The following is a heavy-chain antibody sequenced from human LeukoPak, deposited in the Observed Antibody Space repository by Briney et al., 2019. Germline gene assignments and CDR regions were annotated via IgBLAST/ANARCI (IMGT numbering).Heavy chain of an antibody. J-gene: IGHJ4*02. CDR1: GFTLRSYW. Sequence: GGSLRLSCAASGFTLRSYWMHWVRQAPGKGLVWVSRINSDGSSTSYADSVKGRFTISRDNAKNTAYLQMNSLGAEDTAMYFCATLSSDWLKDYWGQGTLVTVSS. V-gene: IGHV3-74*01. CDR2: INSDGSST. D-gene: IGHD3-9*01. CDR3: ATLSSDWLKDY.